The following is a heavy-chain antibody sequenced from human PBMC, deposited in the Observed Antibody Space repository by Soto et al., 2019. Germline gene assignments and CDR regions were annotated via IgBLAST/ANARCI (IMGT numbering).Heavy chain of an antibody. CDR1: GFAFNKFG. J-gene: IGHJ4*02. CDR2: ISYDGSYQ. Sequence: QVQLVESGGGVVQPGTSLRLSCEASGFAFNKFGMHWVRQAPGKGLEWVAFISYDGSYQYYADSVQGRLTITRDNSMKTQNMQLNSLIREDTAVYYCAKGGEVGGVLGDHWGQGTLVTVSS. CDR3: AKGGEVGGVLGDH. D-gene: IGHD1-26*01. V-gene: IGHV3-30*18.